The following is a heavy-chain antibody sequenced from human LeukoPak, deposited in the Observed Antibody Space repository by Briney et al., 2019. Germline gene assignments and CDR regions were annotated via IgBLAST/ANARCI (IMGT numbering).Heavy chain of an antibody. CDR3: ARDWFHAIDY. CDR2: INWNSDSI. D-gene: IGHD2/OR15-2a*01. CDR1: GFTFDDYA. J-gene: IGHJ4*02. Sequence: GGSLRLSCAVSGFTFDDYAMHWVRQVPGKGLEWVSGINWNSDSIGYADSVKGRFTISRDNAKNTLYLQMNSLRAEDTAVYYCARDWFHAIDYWGQGTLVTVSS. V-gene: IGHV3-9*01.